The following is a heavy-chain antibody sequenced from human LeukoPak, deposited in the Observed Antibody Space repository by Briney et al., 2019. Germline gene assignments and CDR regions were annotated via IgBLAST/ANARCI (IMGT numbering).Heavy chain of an antibody. J-gene: IGHJ6*03. CDR2: INPSGGST. Sequence: ASVKVSCKASGYTFTGYYMHWVRQAPGQGLEWMGIINPSGGSTSYAQKFQGRVTMTRDMSTSTVYMELSSLRSEDTAVYYCARVWAAAGLHPTQYYYYYMDVWGKGTTVTVSS. D-gene: IGHD6-13*01. V-gene: IGHV1-46*01. CDR1: GYTFTGYY. CDR3: ARVWAAAGLHPTQYYYYYMDV.